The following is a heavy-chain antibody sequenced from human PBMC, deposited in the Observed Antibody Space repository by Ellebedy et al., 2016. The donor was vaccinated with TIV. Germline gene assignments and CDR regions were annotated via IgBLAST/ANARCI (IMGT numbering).Heavy chain of an antibody. CDR1: GYTFTSYY. J-gene: IGHJ5*02. Sequence: ASVKVSXXASGYTFTSYYMHWVRQAPGQGLEWMGIINPSGGSTSYAQKFQGRVTMTRDTSTSTVYMELSSLRSEDTAVYYCARAIVGATGWFDPWGQGTLVTVSS. V-gene: IGHV1-46*01. CDR3: ARAIVGATGWFDP. CDR2: INPSGGST. D-gene: IGHD1-26*01.